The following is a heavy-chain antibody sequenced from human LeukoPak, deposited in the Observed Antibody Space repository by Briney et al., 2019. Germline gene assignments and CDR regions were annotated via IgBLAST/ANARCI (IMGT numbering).Heavy chain of an antibody. CDR3: GRDPGGGFFWVFDL. D-gene: IGHD5-24*01. V-gene: IGHV4-61*02. CDR1: GGSISSGSYY. J-gene: IGHJ2*01. CDR2: IYTSGST. Sequence: SETLSLTCTVSGGSISSGSYYWSWIRQPAGKGLEWIGRIYTSGSTNYNPSLKSRVTISVDTSKNQFSLKLSSVTAADTAVYYFGRDPGGGFFWVFDLWGRGTLVTVSS.